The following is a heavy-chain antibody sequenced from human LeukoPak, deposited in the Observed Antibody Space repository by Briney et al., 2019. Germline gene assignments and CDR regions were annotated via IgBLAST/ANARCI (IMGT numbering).Heavy chain of an antibody. CDR1: GFTLSSYW. D-gene: IGHD4-17*01. Sequence: PGGSLRLSCAASGFTLSSYWMSWVRQAPGKGLEWVANIKQDGSEKYYVDSVKGRFTISRDNAKNSLYLQMNSLRAEDTAVYYCARDWVTTSYNWFDPWGQGTLVTVSS. J-gene: IGHJ5*02. V-gene: IGHV3-7*01. CDR3: ARDWVTTSYNWFDP. CDR2: IKQDGSEK.